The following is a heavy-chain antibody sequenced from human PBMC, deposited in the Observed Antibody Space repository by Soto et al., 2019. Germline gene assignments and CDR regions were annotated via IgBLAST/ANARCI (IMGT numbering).Heavy chain of an antibody. V-gene: IGHV4-39*01. CDR3: ARHSRIAVAGTASIDY. CDR1: GGSISSSSYY. CDR2: IYYSGST. D-gene: IGHD6-19*01. Sequence: SETLSLTCTVSGGSISSSSYYWGWIRQPPGKGLEWIGSIYYSGSTYYNPSLKSRVTISVDTSKNQFSLKLSSVTAADTAVYYCARHSRIAVAGTASIDYWGQGTLVTVSS. J-gene: IGHJ4*02.